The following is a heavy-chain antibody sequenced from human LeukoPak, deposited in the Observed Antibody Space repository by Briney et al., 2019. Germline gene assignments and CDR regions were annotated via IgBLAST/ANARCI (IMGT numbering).Heavy chain of an antibody. Sequence: GGSLRLSCAASGFTFSSYEMNWVRQAPGKGLEWASYISSSGSTINYADSVKGPFTISRDNAKNSMYLQMNSLRAEDTAVYYCAREAAADAFDIWGQGTMVTVSS. CDR2: ISSSGSTI. J-gene: IGHJ3*02. CDR3: AREAAADAFDI. CDR1: GFTFSSYE. D-gene: IGHD6-13*01. V-gene: IGHV3-48*03.